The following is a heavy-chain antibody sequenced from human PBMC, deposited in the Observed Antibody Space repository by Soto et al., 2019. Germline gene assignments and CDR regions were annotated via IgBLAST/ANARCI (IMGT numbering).Heavy chain of an antibody. CDR1: GFTFGDYA. D-gene: IGHD6-13*01. CDR2: IRSKAYGGTT. Sequence: GGSLRLSCTASGFTFGDYAMSWFRQAPGKGLEWVGFIRSKAYGGTTEYAASVKGRFTISRDDSKSIAYLQMNSLKTEDTAVYYCTRERDSSSWYYDYWGQGTLVTVSS. V-gene: IGHV3-49*03. J-gene: IGHJ4*02. CDR3: TRERDSSSWYYDY.